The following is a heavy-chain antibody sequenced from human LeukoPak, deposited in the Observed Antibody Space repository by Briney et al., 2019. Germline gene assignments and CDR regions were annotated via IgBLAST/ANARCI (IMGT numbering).Heavy chain of an antibody. V-gene: IGHV3-33*01. CDR1: GFTFSSYG. J-gene: IGHJ4*02. CDR2: ICFDGSNK. Sequence: GGSLRLSCAASGFTFSSYGMHWVRQAPGKGLEWVALICFDGSNKYYSDSVKGRFTISRDNSKNTLYLQMNTLRAEDTAVYYCARDVKSCGGGTCYGADYWGQGTLVTVSS. D-gene: IGHD2-15*01. CDR3: ARDVKSCGGGTCYGADY.